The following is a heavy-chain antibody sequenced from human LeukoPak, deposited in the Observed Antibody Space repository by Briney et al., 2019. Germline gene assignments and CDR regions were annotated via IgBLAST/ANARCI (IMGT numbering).Heavy chain of an antibody. CDR1: GGSFSGYY. D-gene: IGHD3-3*01. CDR2: INHSGST. CDR3: ARDLGGGQIGVVSYRQTRKLTDDAFDI. J-gene: IGHJ3*02. Sequence: SETLSLTCAVYGGSFSGYYWSWIRQPPGKGLEWIGEINHSGSTNYNPSLKSRVTISVDTSKNQFSLKLSSVTAADTAVYYCARDLGGGQIGVVSYRQTRKLTDDAFDIWGQGTMVTVSS. V-gene: IGHV4-34*01.